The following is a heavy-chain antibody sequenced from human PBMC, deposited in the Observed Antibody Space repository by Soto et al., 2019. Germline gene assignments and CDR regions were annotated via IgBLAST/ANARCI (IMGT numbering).Heavy chain of an antibody. J-gene: IGHJ4*02. CDR1: GFTFSSYA. Sequence: EVQLLESGGGLVQPGGSLRLSCAASGFTFSSYAMSWVRQAPGKGLEWVSGISDSGGRTYYADSVEGRFTISRDNSKNTRYLRVNSLRAEDTAVYYCAKVGWLGHSTSWYYFDYWGQGTLVTVSS. V-gene: IGHV3-23*01. CDR3: AKVGWLGHSTSWYYFDY. D-gene: IGHD6-13*01. CDR2: ISDSGGRT.